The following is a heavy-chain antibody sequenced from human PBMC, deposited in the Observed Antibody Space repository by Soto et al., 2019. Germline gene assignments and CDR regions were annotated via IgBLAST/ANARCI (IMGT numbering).Heavy chain of an antibody. V-gene: IGHV5-51*01. CDR1: GYSFTSYW. Sequence: AGESLTVSWKGSGYSFTSYWIGWVRQMPGKGLEWMGIIYPSDSDNRYSPSFQGQVTISADKSSSTAYLQWSSLQASDTAMYYCIRSSGSWPNDAFDIWGQGTMVTVSS. D-gene: IGHD2-15*01. J-gene: IGHJ3*02. CDR3: IRSSGSWPNDAFDI. CDR2: IYPSDSDN.